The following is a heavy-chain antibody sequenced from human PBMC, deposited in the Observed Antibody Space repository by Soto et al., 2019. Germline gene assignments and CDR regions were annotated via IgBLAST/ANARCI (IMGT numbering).Heavy chain of an antibody. Sequence: SETLSLTCTVSGVPITRDYWSWIRQSPGKGLEWIGSFYLSGSTNYNPPLGRRATISPDTSKNQYSLQLRSVTPADTAMYYCVRGGTTRFDYWGQGILVTVPS. V-gene: IGHV4-59*01. J-gene: IGHJ4*02. D-gene: IGHD1-1*01. CDR2: FYLSGST. CDR3: VRGGTTRFDY. CDR1: GVPITRDY.